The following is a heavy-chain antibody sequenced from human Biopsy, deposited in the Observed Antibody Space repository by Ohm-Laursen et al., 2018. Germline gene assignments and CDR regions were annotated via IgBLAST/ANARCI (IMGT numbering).Heavy chain of an antibody. D-gene: IGHD3-10*01. Sequence: ASVKVSCKASGYTFNDYFIHWVRQSPGQGLEWMGWVHPNSGATNSAEKFRGRVTLTRDTSNGAVYIELRRLKSDDAAVYYCARDRMTDVFGGPTRTDVFDSWGQGTPVTVSS. CDR2: VHPNSGAT. J-gene: IGHJ4*02. CDR3: ARDRMTDVFGGPTRTDVFDS. CDR1: GYTFNDYF. V-gene: IGHV1-2*02.